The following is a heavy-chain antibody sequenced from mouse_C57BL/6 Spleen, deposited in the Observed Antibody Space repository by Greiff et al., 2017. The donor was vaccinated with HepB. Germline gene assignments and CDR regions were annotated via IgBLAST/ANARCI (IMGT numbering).Heavy chain of an antibody. CDR1: GYTFTSYW. V-gene: IGHV1-64*01. D-gene: IGHD4-1*01. J-gene: IGHJ2*01. CDR3: ARGVKLGRWGYFDY. CDR2: IHPNSGST. Sequence: QVQLQQPGAELVKPGASVKLSCKASGYTFTSYWMHWVKQRPGQGLEWIGMIHPNSGSTNYNEKFKSKATLTVDKSSSTAYMQLSSLTSEDSAVYYCARGVKLGRWGYFDYWGQVTTLTVSS.